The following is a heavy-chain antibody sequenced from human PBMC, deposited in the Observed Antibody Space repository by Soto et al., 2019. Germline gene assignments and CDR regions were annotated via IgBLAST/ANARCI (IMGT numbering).Heavy chain of an antibody. J-gene: IGHJ4*02. D-gene: IGHD3-9*01. V-gene: IGHV4-39*02. Sequence: ASETLSLTCTVSGGSISSSSYYWGWIRQPPGKGLEWIGSIYYSGSTYYNPSLKSRVTISVDTSKNQFSLKLSSVTAADTAVYYCARDGPGYYGYVDYWGQGTLVTVSS. CDR3: ARDGPGYYGYVDY. CDR2: IYYSGST. CDR1: GGSISSSSYY.